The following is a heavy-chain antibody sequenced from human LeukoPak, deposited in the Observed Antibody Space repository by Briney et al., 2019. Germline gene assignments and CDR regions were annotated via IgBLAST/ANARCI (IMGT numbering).Heavy chain of an antibody. J-gene: IGHJ6*02. Sequence: SETLSLTCTVSGGSISSYYWSWLRQPPGKGLEWIGYIYYSGSTNYNPSLKSRVTISVDTSKNQFSLKLSSVTAADTAVYYCARDSPGYDFWSGYYSRDYYYYYGMDVWGQGTTVTVSS. D-gene: IGHD3-3*01. V-gene: IGHV4-59*01. CDR3: ARDSPGYDFWSGYYSRDYYYYYGMDV. CDR2: IYYSGST. CDR1: GGSISSYY.